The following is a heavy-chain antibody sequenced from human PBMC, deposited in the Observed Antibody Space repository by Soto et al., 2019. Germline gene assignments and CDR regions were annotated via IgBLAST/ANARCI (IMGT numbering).Heavy chain of an antibody. D-gene: IGHD6-6*01. CDR3: ARDKAPPSYSSSFYYYGMDV. Sequence: EVQLLESGGGLVQPGGSLRLSCAASGFTFSSYAMSWVRQAPGKGLEWVSAISGSGGSTYYADSVKGRFTISRDNSKNTLYLQMNSLRAEDTAVYYCARDKAPPSYSSSFYYYGMDVWGQGTTVTVSS. CDR2: ISGSGGST. CDR1: GFTFSSYA. V-gene: IGHV3-23*01. J-gene: IGHJ6*02.